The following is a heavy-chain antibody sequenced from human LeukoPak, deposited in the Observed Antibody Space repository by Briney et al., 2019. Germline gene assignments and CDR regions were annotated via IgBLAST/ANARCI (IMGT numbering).Heavy chain of an antibody. CDR3: ARQDGYSLYHFDY. CDR2: IYPADSDT. V-gene: IGHV5-51*01. J-gene: IGHJ4*02. CDR1: GYSFACYW. D-gene: IGHD5-18*01. Sequence: GESLKISCKGSGYSFACYWIAWVRQMPGKGLEWMGIIYPADSDTRYSPSFRGQVTISVDKSISTAYLQWSSLKASDTAMYYCARQDGYSLYHFDYWGQGTLVTVSS.